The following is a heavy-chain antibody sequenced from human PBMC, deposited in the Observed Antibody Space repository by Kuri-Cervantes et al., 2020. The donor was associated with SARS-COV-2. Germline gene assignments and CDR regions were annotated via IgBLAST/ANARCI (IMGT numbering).Heavy chain of an antibody. J-gene: IGHJ4*02. Sequence: SVKVSCKASGGTFSSYAISWVRQAPGQGLEWMGWISAYNGNTNYAQKFQGRVTITADESTSTAYMELSSLRSEDTAVYYCARGGGYGDHDLWGQGTLVTVSS. CDR3: ARGGGYGDHDL. D-gene: IGHD4-17*01. CDR2: ISAYNGNT. V-gene: IGHV1-69*13. CDR1: GGTFSSYA.